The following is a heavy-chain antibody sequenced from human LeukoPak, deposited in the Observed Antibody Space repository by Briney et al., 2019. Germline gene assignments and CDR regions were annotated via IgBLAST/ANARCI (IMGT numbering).Heavy chain of an antibody. V-gene: IGHV3-33*01. D-gene: IGHD3-10*01. CDR2: IWYDGSNK. Sequence: GGSLRLSCAASGFTFSSYGMHWVRQAPGKGLEWVAVIWYDGSNKYYADSVKGRFTISRDNSKNTLYLQMNSLRAEDTAVYYCARERRVLWFGELPVDAFDIWGQGTMVTVSS. CDR1: GFTFSSYG. J-gene: IGHJ3*02. CDR3: ARERRVLWFGELPVDAFDI.